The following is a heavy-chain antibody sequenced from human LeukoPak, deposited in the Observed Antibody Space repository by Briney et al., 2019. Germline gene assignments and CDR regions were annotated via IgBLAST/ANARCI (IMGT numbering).Heavy chain of an antibody. CDR3: ARGKPAANYYYYYGMDV. J-gene: IGHJ6*02. D-gene: IGHD2-2*01. V-gene: IGHV4-59*12. CDR1: GGSISSYY. CDR2: IYYSGST. Sequence: SETLSLTCTVSGGSISSYYWSWIRQPPGKGLEWIGYIYYSGSTNYNPSLKSRVTISVDTSKNQFSLKLSSVTAADTAVYYCARGKPAANYYYYYGMDVWGQGTTVTVSS.